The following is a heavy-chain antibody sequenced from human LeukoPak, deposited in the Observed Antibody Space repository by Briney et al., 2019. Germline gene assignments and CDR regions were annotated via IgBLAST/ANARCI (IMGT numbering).Heavy chain of an antibody. V-gene: IGHV3-23*01. D-gene: IGHD3-22*01. J-gene: IGHJ4*02. Sequence: GGSLRLSCAASGFTFSSYAMSWVRQAPGKGVEGVSAVSGSGGSTYYADSVKGRLTISRDNSKNTLYLQMNSLRAEDTAVYYCAKRLGYYYGSSGYYWGQGTLVTVSS. CDR2: VSGSGGST. CDR1: GFTFSSYA. CDR3: AKRLGYYYGSSGYY.